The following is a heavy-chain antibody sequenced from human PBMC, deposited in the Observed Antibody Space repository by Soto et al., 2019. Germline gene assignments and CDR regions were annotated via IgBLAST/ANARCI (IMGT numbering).Heavy chain of an antibody. CDR2: IYYSGST. CDR1: SGSISFYY. CDR3: ARGNDYGDYYFDD. V-gene: IGHV4-59*01. Sequence: SETLSLTCTVSSGSISFYYWSWIRQPPGKGLEWIGYIYYSGSTNYNPSLKSRVTISVDTSKNQFSLKLSSVTAADTAVYYCARGNDYGDYYFDDWGQGTLVTVSS. J-gene: IGHJ4*02. D-gene: IGHD4-17*01.